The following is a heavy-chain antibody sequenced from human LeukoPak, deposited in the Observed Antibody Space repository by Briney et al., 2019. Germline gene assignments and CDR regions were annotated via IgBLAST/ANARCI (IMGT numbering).Heavy chain of an antibody. Sequence: PGGSLRLSCAASGFTFSSYGVHWVRQAPGKGLEWVAVISSDGSSAYYADSVKGRFTISRDNSKNTLYLQMNSLRAEDTAVYYYTKEVYHDSSAYSDYWGQGTLVTVSS. CDR2: ISSDGSSA. J-gene: IGHJ4*02. D-gene: IGHD3-22*01. CDR3: TKEVYHDSSAYSDY. CDR1: GFTFSSYG. V-gene: IGHV3-30*18.